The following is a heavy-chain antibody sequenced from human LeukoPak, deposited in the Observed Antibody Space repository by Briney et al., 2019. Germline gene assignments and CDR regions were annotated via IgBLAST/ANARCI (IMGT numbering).Heavy chain of an antibody. J-gene: IGHJ4*02. CDR1: GFTFNRNA. D-gene: IGHD6-19*01. CDR3: ARRGDASSGWGDHDF. CDR2: IGGSGDKT. Sequence: PGGSLRLSCAASGFTFNRNAISWVRQAPGKGLEWVSTIGGSGDKTFYADSVKGRFTISRDNSKNMVHLQMNSLTGEDTALYYCARRGDASSGWGDHDFWGQGALVTVSS. V-gene: IGHV3-23*01.